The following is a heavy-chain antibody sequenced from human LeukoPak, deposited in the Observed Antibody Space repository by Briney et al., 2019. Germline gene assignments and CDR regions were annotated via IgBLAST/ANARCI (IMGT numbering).Heavy chain of an antibody. V-gene: IGHV3-74*01. CDR3: ARGSTSQGYAFDI. J-gene: IGHJ3*02. D-gene: IGHD2-2*01. Sequence: GGSLRLSCAASGFTFSSYWIHWVRQAPGKGLVWVSRINTDGSSTNYADSVKGRFTISRDNAKNTLYLQMNSLRAEDTAVYYCARGSTSQGYAFDIWGQETMVTVSS. CDR1: GFTFSSYW. CDR2: INTDGSST.